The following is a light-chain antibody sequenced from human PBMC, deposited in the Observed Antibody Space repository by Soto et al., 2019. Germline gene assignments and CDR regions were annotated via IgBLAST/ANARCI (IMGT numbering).Light chain of an antibody. CDR2: DVT. CDR1: SSDVVVYNY. J-gene: IGLJ3*02. Sequence: QSVLTQPRSVSGSPGQSVTISCTGTSSDVVVYNYVSWYQQHPGKAPKLMTYDVTERPSGVPDRFSGSKSGNTASLTISGLQAEDDADYYCCSYAGMYTCEVFGGGTKLTVL. CDR3: CSYAGMYTCEV. V-gene: IGLV2-11*01.